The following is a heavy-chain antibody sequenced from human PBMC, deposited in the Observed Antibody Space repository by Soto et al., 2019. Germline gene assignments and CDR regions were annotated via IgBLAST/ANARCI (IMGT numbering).Heavy chain of an antibody. CDR3: ARCRQLLSWYFDL. D-gene: IGHD1-26*01. Sequence: QVQLVQSGAEVKKPGASVKVSCQAAGYTFTIYGISWVRQAPGPGLEWMGWISAYNGNTNYAQKPQGRVTRTTDTSTSPAYRELRSLRSDDTDVYYCARCRQLLSWYFDLWGRGTLVTVSS. J-gene: IGHJ2*01. CDR2: ISAYNGNT. V-gene: IGHV1-18*01. CDR1: GYTFTIYG.